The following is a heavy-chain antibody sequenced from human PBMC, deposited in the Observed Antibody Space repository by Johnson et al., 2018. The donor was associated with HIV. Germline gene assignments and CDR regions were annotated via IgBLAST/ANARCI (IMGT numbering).Heavy chain of an antibody. D-gene: IGHD1-26*01. V-gene: IGHV3-20*04. CDR3: AKRHGPIVGATHDAFDI. CDR1: GFNVDDDA. J-gene: IGHJ3*02. Sequence: VQLVESGGGVVRPGGSLRLSCAASGFNVDDDALSWVRQAPGKGLEWVSGISWNSGSIGHADSVKGRFTISRDNAKNSLYLQMNSLRAEDTAVYYCAKRHGPIVGATHDAFDIWGQGTMVTVSS. CDR2: ISWNSGSI.